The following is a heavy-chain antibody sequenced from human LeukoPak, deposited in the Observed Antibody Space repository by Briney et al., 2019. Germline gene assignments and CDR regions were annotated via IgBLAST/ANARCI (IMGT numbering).Heavy chain of an antibody. V-gene: IGHV4-59*01. CDR2: IYYYGST. Sequence: TSETLSLTCTVSGGSMTNYYWTWIRQPPGEGLEWLAYIYYYGSTNYNPSLESRLTLTVDTSKNQFSLKLSSVTAADTAVYYCAREGAGSYGFRYIDAWAKGTTVTVS. CDR1: GGSMTNYY. J-gene: IGHJ6*03. D-gene: IGHD5-18*01. CDR3: AREGAGSYGFRYIDA.